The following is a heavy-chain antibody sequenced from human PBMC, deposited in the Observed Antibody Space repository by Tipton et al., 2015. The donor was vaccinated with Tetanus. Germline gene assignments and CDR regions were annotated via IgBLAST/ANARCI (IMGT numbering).Heavy chain of an antibody. J-gene: IGHJ3*01. CDR3: ARAVRGRDVFDV. D-gene: IGHD3-10*01. CDR2: ISGNDGNK. V-gene: IGHV3-9*01. CDR1: GFTFRDYA. Sequence: SLRLSCAASGFTFRDYAIHWVRQVPGKGLEWVAAISGNDGNKVYADSVRGRFTISRDNAKNSLSVQMDSLRPEDTALYYCARAVRGRDVFDVWGQGTVVIVSS.